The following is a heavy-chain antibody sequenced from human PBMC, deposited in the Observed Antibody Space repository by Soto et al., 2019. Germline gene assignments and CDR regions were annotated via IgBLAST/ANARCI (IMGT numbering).Heavy chain of an antibody. Sequence: LSLTCTVSGGSISSSSYYWGWIRQPPGKGLEWIGSIYYSGSTYYNPSLKSRVTISVDTSKNQFSLKLSSVTAADTAVYYCARQGQGYYDSSGYYPDERSAFDYWGQGTLVTVSS. CDR2: IYYSGST. CDR3: ARQGQGYYDSSGYYPDERSAFDY. J-gene: IGHJ4*02. V-gene: IGHV4-39*01. CDR1: GGSISSSSYY. D-gene: IGHD3-22*01.